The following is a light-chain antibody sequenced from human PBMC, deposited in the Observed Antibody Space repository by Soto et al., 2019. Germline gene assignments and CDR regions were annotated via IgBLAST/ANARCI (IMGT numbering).Light chain of an antibody. CDR1: SSDVGRYNY. V-gene: IGLV2-8*01. CDR3: SSFAGSNNFV. Sequence: QSALTQPPSASGSPGQSVSISCTGTSSDVGRYNYVSWYQRHPGKAPKLMIYEVTKRPSGVPDRFSGSKSGNTASLAVSELQAEDEADYFCSSFAGSNNFVFGTGTKVTVL. J-gene: IGLJ1*01. CDR2: EVT.